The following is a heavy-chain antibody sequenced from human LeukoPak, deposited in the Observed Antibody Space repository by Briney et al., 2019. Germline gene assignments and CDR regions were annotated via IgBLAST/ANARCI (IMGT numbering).Heavy chain of an antibody. J-gene: IGHJ6*03. CDR1: GFTFSSYG. V-gene: IGHV3-21*01. CDR2: ISTGSSYI. D-gene: IGHD3-16*01. Sequence: GGSLRLSCAASGFTFSSYGMHWVRQAPGKGLEWVSSISTGSSYIYYADSVKGRFTISRDNAKYSLYLQINSLRAEDTAVYYCARVFGGYYYYMDVWGKGTTVTVSS. CDR3: ARVFGGYYYYMDV.